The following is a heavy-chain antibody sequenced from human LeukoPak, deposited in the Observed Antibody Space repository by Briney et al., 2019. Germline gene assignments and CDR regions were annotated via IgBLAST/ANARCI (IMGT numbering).Heavy chain of an antibody. CDR1: GGTFSSYA. CDR3: ARTRWYYHDSNGYMTYFDY. J-gene: IGHJ4*02. Sequence: SVKVSCKASGGTFSSYAISWVRQAPGQGLEWMGGIIPVYGTPNYAQKFQGRVTIIADQSTSTAYMELSSLRFEDTAVYYCARTRWYYHDSNGYMTYFDYWGQGTLVTVSS. V-gene: IGHV1-69*13. D-gene: IGHD3-22*01. CDR2: IIPVYGTP.